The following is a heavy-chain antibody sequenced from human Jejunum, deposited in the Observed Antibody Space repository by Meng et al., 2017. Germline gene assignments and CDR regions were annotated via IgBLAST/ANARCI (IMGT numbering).Heavy chain of an antibody. CDR1: GDFTSSSDR. D-gene: IGHD3-10*01. Sequence: HVHRQGSGPGLLKPSGTLPITCAVSGDFTSSSDRWTWVRQAPGRGLEWIGEVWHSGATYYNPSLESRLTISIDTSNNRFSLELSSATAADTAVYYCARGVLERYFDYWGQGALVTVSS. CDR3: ARGVLERYFDY. J-gene: IGHJ4*02. CDR2: VWHSGAT. V-gene: IGHV4-4*02.